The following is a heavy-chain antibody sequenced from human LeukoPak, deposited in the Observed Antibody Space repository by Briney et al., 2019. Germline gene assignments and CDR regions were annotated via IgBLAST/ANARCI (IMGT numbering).Heavy chain of an antibody. CDR1: GGTFSSYA. CDR3: ARGGYGGTHWYFDL. Sequence: ASVKVSCKASGGTFSSYAISWVRQAPGQGLEWMGGIIPIFGTANYAQKFQGRVTITADESTTTVYMELSSLRSEDTAVYYCARGGYGGTHWYFDLWGRGTLVTVSS. CDR2: IIPIFGTA. J-gene: IGHJ2*01. V-gene: IGHV1-69*13. D-gene: IGHD4-23*01.